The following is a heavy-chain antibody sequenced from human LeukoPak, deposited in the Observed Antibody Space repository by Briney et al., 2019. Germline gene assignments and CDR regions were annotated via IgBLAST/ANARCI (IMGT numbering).Heavy chain of an antibody. D-gene: IGHD4-17*01. CDR1: GFTFSSYG. Sequence: PGRSLRLSCAASGFTFSSYGIHWVRQAPGKGLEWVAVISYDGSNNYYEDSVKGRFTISRDNSKNTLYLQMNSLRAEDTAVYYCAKTQNYGDYDIFDYWGQGTLVSVSS. CDR2: ISYDGSNN. J-gene: IGHJ4*02. V-gene: IGHV3-30*18. CDR3: AKTQNYGDYDIFDY.